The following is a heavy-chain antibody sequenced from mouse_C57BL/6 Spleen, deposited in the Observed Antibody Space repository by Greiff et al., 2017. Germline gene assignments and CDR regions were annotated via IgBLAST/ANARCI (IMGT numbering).Heavy chain of an antibody. CDR3: ARGGNHYAMDY. V-gene: IGHV1-47*01. D-gene: IGHD2-1*01. CDR2: FHPYNDDT. J-gene: IGHJ4*01. CDR1: GYTFTTYP. Sequence: VKVEESGAELVKPGASVKMSCKASGYTFTTYPIEWMKQNHGKSLEWIGNFHPYNDDTKYNEKFKGKATLTVEKSSSTVYLELSRLTSDDSAVYYCARGGNHYAMDYWGQGTSVTVSS.